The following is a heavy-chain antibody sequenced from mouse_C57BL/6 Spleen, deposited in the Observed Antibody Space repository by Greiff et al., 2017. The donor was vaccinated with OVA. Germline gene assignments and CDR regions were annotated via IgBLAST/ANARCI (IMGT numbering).Heavy chain of an antibody. CDR1: GYTFTDYN. Sequence: EVQLQQSGPELVKPGASVKIPCKASGYTFTDYNMDWVKQSHGKSLEWIGDINPNNGGTIYNQKFKGKATLTVDKSSSTAYMELRSLTSEDTAVYYCARNYYYGSSPHWYFDVWGTGTTVTVSS. CDR3: ARNYYYGSSPHWYFDV. J-gene: IGHJ1*03. CDR2: INPNNGGT. D-gene: IGHD1-1*01. V-gene: IGHV1-18*01.